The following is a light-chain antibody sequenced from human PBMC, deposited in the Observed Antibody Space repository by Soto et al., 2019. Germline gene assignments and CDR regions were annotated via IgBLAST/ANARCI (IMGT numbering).Light chain of an antibody. CDR2: GVH. V-gene: IGLV2-14*01. Sequence: QSVLTQPASVSGPPGQSVTISCTGPRSDIGDSNFISWYQQHPGKAPRLLIHGVHNRSPGISGRFSASKSGLTASLTISGLQAEDEADYYCTAFSANRVYLFGPGTKVTVL. CDR3: TAFSANRVYL. J-gene: IGLJ1*01. CDR1: RSDIGDSNF.